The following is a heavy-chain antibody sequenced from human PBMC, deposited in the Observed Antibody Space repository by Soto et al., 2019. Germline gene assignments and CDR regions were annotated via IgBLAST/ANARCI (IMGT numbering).Heavy chain of an antibody. Sequence: SETLSLTCAVSGYSISSGYYWGWIRQPPGKGLEWIGSIYHSGSTYYNPSLKSRVTISVDTSKNQFSLKLSSVTAADTAVYYCARVKSVGGSGTGNWLDPWGQGTLVTV. V-gene: IGHV4-38-2*01. J-gene: IGHJ5*02. CDR2: IYHSGST. CDR1: GYSISSGYY. CDR3: ARVKSVGGSGTGNWLDP. D-gene: IGHD3-10*01.